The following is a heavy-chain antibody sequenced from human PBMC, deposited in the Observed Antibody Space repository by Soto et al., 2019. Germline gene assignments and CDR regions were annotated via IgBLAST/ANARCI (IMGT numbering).Heavy chain of an antibody. CDR1: GFTFSSYS. V-gene: IGHV3-21*01. Sequence: GGSLRLSCAASGFTFSSYSMNWVRQAPGKGLEWVSSISSSSSYIYYADSVKGRFTISRDNARNSLYLQMNSLRAEDTAVYYCARADGYCSGGSCYFYYYYYGMDVWGQGTTVTVS. CDR3: ARADGYCSGGSCYFYYYYYGMDV. J-gene: IGHJ6*02. CDR2: ISSSSSYI. D-gene: IGHD2-15*01.